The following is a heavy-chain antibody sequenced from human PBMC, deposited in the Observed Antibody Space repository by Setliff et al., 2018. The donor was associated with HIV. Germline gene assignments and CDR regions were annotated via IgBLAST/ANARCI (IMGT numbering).Heavy chain of an antibody. Sequence: ASVKVSCKASGSTFITYHVHWVRQAPGQGLEWMGIINPNTGSTSYAQKFQGRVTMTWDTSSGTVYMDLNSLKSEDTAVYYCARERLSRLGFDYWGQGTLVTVSS. J-gene: IGHJ4*02. D-gene: IGHD1-1*01. CDR1: GSTFITYH. CDR2: INPNTGST. V-gene: IGHV1-46*01. CDR3: ARERLSRLGFDY.